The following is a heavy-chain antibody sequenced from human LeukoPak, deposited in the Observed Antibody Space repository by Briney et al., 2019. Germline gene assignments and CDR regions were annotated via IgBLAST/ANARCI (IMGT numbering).Heavy chain of an antibody. J-gene: IGHJ5*02. CDR2: IYYSGST. CDR1: GGSISSGGYY. Sequence: SETLSLTCTVSGGSISSGGYYWSWIRQHPGKGLEWIGYIYYSGSTYYNPSLKSRVTISVDTSKNQFSLELSSVTAADTAVYYCAREIGYYYDSSGYSRFDPWGQGTLVTVSS. V-gene: IGHV4-31*03. D-gene: IGHD3-22*01. CDR3: AREIGYYYDSSGYSRFDP.